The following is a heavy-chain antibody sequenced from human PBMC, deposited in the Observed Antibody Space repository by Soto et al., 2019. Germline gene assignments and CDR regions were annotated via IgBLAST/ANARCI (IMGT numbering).Heavy chain of an antibody. CDR1: GFAFSSYS. Sequence: GWSLRLSCAASGFAFSSYSMNLVRQAPGKGLEWVSYISSSSTTIYYADSVKGRFTISRDNAKNSLYLQMNSLRDEDTAVYYCARGIVSGRGAFDSWGKGTMVTVSS. D-gene: IGHD1-26*01. J-gene: IGHJ3*02. CDR3: ARGIVSGRGAFDS. CDR2: ISSSSTTI. V-gene: IGHV3-48*02.